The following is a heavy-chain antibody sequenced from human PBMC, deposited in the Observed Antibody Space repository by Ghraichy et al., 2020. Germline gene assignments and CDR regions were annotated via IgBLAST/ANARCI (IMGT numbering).Heavy chain of an antibody. J-gene: IGHJ6*02. CDR3: AREAGLEMATSQPSYYYYGMDV. Sequence: GGSLRLSCAASGFTFSSYSMNWVRQAPGKGLEWVSYISSSSSTIYYADSVKGRFTISRDNAKNSLYLQMNSLRDEDTAVYYCAREAGLEMATSQPSYYYYGMDVWGQGIIVTVS. CDR2: ISSSSSTI. V-gene: IGHV3-48*02. D-gene: IGHD5-24*01. CDR1: GFTFSSYS.